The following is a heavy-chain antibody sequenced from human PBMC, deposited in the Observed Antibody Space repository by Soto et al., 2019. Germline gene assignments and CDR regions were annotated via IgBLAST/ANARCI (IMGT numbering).Heavy chain of an antibody. Sequence: QVQLVQSGAEVKKPGSSVKVSCKASGGTFSTYTVTWVRQAPGQGLEWMGRIIPILEIANYAQKLQGRVTITADKSTNTAYMELSSLRSEDTAVYYFARDVNCSGGDCYDTYNWFDPWGQGTLVTVSS. CDR3: ARDVNCSGGDCYDTYNWFDP. V-gene: IGHV1-69*08. CDR1: GGTFSTYT. D-gene: IGHD2-21*01. CDR2: IIPILEIA. J-gene: IGHJ5*02.